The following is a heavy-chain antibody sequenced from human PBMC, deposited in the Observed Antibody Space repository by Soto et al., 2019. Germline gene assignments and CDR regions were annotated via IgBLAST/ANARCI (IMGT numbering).Heavy chain of an antibody. CDR3: ARGQWIQKFDY. CDR1: GFTFSSYW. J-gene: IGHJ4*02. Sequence: GGSLRPSCAASGFTFSSYWMHWVRQAPGKGLVWVSRINSDGSSTSYADSVKGRFTVSRDNAKNTLYLQMNSLRAEDTAVYYCARGQWIQKFDYWGQGTLVTVSS. D-gene: IGHD5-18*01. V-gene: IGHV3-74*01. CDR2: INSDGSST.